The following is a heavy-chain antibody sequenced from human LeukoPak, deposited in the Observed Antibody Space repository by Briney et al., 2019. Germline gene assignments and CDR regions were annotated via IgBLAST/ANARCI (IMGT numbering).Heavy chain of an antibody. V-gene: IGHV3-7*01. D-gene: IGHD6-13*01. J-gene: IGHJ4*02. Sequence: GESLKISCAASGFTFSSYWMSWVRQAPGKGLEWVANIKQDGSEKYYVDSVKGRFTISRDNAKNSLYLQMNSLRAEDTAVYYCARVNAKAGYSSSWYPTNFDYWGQGTLVTVSS. CDR3: ARVNAKAGYSSSWYPTNFDY. CDR1: GFTFSSYW. CDR2: IKQDGSEK.